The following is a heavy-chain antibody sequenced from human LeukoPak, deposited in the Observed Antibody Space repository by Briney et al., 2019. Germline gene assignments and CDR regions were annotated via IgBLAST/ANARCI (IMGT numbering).Heavy chain of an antibody. V-gene: IGHV5-51*01. Sequence: GESLKISCKGSGYSFTSYWIGWVRQMPGKGLEWMGIIYPGDSDTRYSPSFQGQVTISADKSISTAYLQWSSLKASDTPMYYCARLDRSGWYWFPPDYWGQGTLVTVSS. CDR1: GYSFTSYW. CDR2: IYPGDSDT. CDR3: ARLDRSGWYWFPPDY. J-gene: IGHJ4*02. D-gene: IGHD6-19*01.